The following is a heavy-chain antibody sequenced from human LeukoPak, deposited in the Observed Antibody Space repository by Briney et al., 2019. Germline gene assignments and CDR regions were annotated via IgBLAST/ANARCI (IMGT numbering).Heavy chain of an antibody. CDR3: ARMTYGGNSGEDLDF. J-gene: IGHJ4*02. CDR2: IYYSGST. Sequence: SETLSLTCIVSGGSISNYYWSWIRQPPGKGLEWIGYIYYSGSTNYNPSLKSRVTISVDTSKNQFSLKLTSVTAADTAVYYCARMTYGGNSGEDLDFWGQGTLVTVSS. D-gene: IGHD4-23*01. CDR1: GGSISNYY. V-gene: IGHV4-59*01.